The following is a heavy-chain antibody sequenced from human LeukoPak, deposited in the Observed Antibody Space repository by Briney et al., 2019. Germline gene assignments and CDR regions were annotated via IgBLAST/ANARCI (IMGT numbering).Heavy chain of an antibody. J-gene: IGHJ6*03. V-gene: IGHV4-34*01. CDR3: ARQIGDIGSGIYYYYMDV. CDR1: GGSFSGYY. CDR2: INHSGST. D-gene: IGHD3-10*01. Sequence: SETLSLTCAVYGGSFSGYYWSWIRQPPGKGLEWIGEINHSGSTNYNPSLKSRVTISVDTSKNQFSLKLSSVTAADTAVYYCARQIGDIGSGIYYYYMDVWGKGTTVTISS.